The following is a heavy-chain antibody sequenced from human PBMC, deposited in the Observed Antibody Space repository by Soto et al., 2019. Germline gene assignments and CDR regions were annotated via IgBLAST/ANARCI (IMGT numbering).Heavy chain of an antibody. D-gene: IGHD2-2*01. J-gene: IGHJ4*02. CDR3: ARGARLFYSSTRLDY. Sequence: PSETLSLTCAVPGYSISSDYYWGWIRQPPGKGLEWIGSFSHSGSTYYNPSLKSRVTISVDTSKNQFSLKLSSVTAADTAVYYCARGARLFYSSTRLDYWGQGTLVTVSS. CDR2: FSHSGST. V-gene: IGHV4-38-2*01. CDR1: GYSISSDYY.